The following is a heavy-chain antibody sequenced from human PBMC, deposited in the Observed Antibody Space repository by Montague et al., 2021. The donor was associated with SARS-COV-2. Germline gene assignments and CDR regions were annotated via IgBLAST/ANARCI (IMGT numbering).Heavy chain of an antibody. D-gene: IGHD2-21*02. Sequence: SETLSLTCAVDSGSFSGYYWGWIRQPPGKGLEWIGEINHSGSTNYNPSLKSGVTISVDTSKNQFSLKLSSVTAADTAVYYCARRSRVVTAIWALRTSLSSWFDPWGQGTLVTVSS. CDR2: INHSGST. J-gene: IGHJ5*02. CDR1: SGSFSGYY. CDR3: ARRSRVVTAIWALRTSLSSWFDP. V-gene: IGHV4-34*01.